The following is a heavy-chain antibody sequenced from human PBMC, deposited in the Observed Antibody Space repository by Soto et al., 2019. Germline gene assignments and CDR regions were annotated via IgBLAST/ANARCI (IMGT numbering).Heavy chain of an antibody. CDR2: IDPSDSYT. J-gene: IGHJ6*02. D-gene: IGHD6-19*01. V-gene: IGHV5-10-1*01. Sequence: PGESRKISCKGSGYSFTSYWISWVRQMPGKGLVWMGRIDPSDSYTNYSPSFQGHVTISADKSISTAYLQWSSLKASDTAMYYCARLNRSSGWYRYYYYYGMDVWGQGTTVTVSS. CDR3: ARLNRSSGWYRYYYYYGMDV. CDR1: GYSFTSYW.